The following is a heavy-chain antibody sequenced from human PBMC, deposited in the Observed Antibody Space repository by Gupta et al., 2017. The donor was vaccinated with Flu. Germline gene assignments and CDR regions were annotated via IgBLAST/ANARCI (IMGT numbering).Heavy chain of an antibody. Sequence: SGGSINNDYWSWVRQHPGKGLEGIGNIYHSGSTQYNPSLKSRLKISIDTSKKFFSLRLSSVSTADTAVYYCARVTTTAPDHWGQGTLVTVSS. CDR1: GGSINNDY. J-gene: IGHJ4*02. CDR3: ARVTTTAPDH. V-gene: IGHV4-59*01. D-gene: IGHD1-1*01. CDR2: IYHSGST.